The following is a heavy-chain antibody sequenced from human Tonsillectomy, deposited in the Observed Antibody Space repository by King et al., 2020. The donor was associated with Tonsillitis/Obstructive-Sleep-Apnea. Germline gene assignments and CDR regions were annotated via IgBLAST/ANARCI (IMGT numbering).Heavy chain of an antibody. CDR2: FGWKGGSI. D-gene: IGHD3-3*01. V-gene: IGHV3-9*01. CDR1: GFTLDDYA. Sequence: QLVQSGGGLVQPGSSLRLSWAASGFTLDDYAMHWVRQFPGKGLEWVSGFGWKGGSIGYGDSVKGRFTISRDNAKNSLHVQMNSLRGEDTALYCCAKDPSYDFWSGPYYFDYWGQGNLVTVSS. J-gene: IGHJ4*02. CDR3: AKDPSYDFWSGPYYFDY.